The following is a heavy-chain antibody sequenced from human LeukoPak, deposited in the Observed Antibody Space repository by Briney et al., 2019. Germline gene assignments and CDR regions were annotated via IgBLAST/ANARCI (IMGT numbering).Heavy chain of an antibody. J-gene: IGHJ4*02. V-gene: IGHV3-48*02. D-gene: IGHD3-16*02. CDR3: ASDKSSPHYFDY. CDR2: ISSSSSTI. Sequence: GGSLRLSCSASGFTFRTYAMHWVRQAPGKGLEWVSYISSSSSTIYYADSVKGRFTISRDNAKNSLYLQMNSLRDEDTAVYYCASDKSSPHYFDYWGQGTLVTVSS. CDR1: GFTFRTYA.